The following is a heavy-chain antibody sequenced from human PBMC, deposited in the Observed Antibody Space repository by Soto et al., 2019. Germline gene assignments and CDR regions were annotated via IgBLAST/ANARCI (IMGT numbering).Heavy chain of an antibody. CDR2: INPSGGST. D-gene: IGHD6-6*01. CDR3: ARGDMWIAAQNDAFDI. CDR1: GYTFTSYY. J-gene: IGHJ3*02. Sequence: ASVKVSCKASGYTFTSYYMHWVLQAPGQGLEWMGIINPSGGSTSYAQKFQGRVTMTRDTSTSTVYMELSSLRSEDTAVYYCARGDMWIAAQNDAFDIWGQGTMVTVSS. V-gene: IGHV1-46*01.